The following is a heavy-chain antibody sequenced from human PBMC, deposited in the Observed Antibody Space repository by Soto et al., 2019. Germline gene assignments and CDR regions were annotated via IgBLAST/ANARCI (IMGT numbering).Heavy chain of an antibody. V-gene: IGHV1-3*01. CDR1: GYTFTSYA. CDR3: ASPVEMATIGYYGMDV. D-gene: IGHD5-12*01. Sequence: GVSVKVSCKASGYTFTSYAMHWVRQAPGQRLEWMGWINAGNGNTKYSQKFQGRVTITRDTSASTAYMELSSLRSEDTAVYYCASPVEMATIGYYGMDVWGQGTTVTVSS. CDR2: INAGNGNT. J-gene: IGHJ6*02.